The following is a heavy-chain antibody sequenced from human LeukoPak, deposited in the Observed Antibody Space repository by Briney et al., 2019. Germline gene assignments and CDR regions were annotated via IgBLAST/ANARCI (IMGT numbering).Heavy chain of an antibody. J-gene: IGHJ5*02. CDR3: ATRAWEGWFDP. V-gene: IGHV1-69*13. Sequence: ASVKVSCKASGGTFSSYAISWVRQAPGQGLEWMGGIIPIFGTAKYAQKFQVRVTITADESTSTAYMELSSLRSEDTAVYYCATRAWEGWFDPWGQGTLVTVSS. D-gene: IGHD1-26*01. CDR2: IIPIFGTA. CDR1: GGTFSSYA.